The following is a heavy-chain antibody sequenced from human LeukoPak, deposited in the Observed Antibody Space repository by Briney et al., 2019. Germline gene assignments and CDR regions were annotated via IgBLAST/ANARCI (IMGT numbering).Heavy chain of an antibody. V-gene: IGHV3-48*01. Sequence: GGSLRLSCAASGLTISSYSMNWVRQAPGKGLQWVSYISSSSSTIYYADSVKGRFTISRDNAKYSLYLQMNSLRAEDTAVYYCARALWFGETFPAYWGQGTLVTVSS. CDR3: ARALWFGETFPAY. CDR2: ISSSSSTI. D-gene: IGHD3-10*01. J-gene: IGHJ4*02. CDR1: GLTISSYS.